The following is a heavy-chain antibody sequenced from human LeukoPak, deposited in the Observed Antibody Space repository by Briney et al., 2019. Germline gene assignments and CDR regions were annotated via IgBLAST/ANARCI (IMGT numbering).Heavy chain of an antibody. CDR3: ARPFWSGPTDY. V-gene: IGHV3-9*01. CDR2: ISWNSGSI. Sequence: PGRSLRLSCAASGFTFDDYAMHWVRQAPGKGLEWVSGISWNSGSIGYADSVKGRFTISRDNAKNSLYLQMNSLRAEDTAVYYCARPFWSGPTDYWGQGTLVTVSS. J-gene: IGHJ4*01. CDR1: GFTFDDYA. D-gene: IGHD3-3*01.